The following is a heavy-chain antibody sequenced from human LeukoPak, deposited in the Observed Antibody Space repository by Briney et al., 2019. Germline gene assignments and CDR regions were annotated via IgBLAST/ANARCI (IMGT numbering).Heavy chain of an antibody. CDR1: GYTFTGYY. V-gene: IGHV1-2*02. J-gene: IGHJ3*02. Sequence: ASVKVSCKASGYTFTGYYMHWVRQAPGQGLEWMGWINPSSGGTNYAQKFQGRVTMTRDTSISTAYMELSRLRSDDTSIYFCARETEDLAFDIWGQGTMVTVSS. CDR3: ARETEDLAFDI. CDR2: INPSSGGT. D-gene: IGHD7-27*01.